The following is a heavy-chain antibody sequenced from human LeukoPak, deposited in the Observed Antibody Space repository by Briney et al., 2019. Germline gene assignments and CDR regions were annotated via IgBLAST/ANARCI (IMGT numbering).Heavy chain of an antibody. CDR3: AKDKDSGWPSDAFDI. Sequence: PGGSLRLSCAASEFTFSSFGMHWDRQAPGKGLEWVAVISYDGSNKYYADSVKGRFTISRDNSKNTLYLQMNTLRADDTAIYYCAKDKDSGWPSDAFDIWGQGTMVTVSS. CDR2: ISYDGSNK. D-gene: IGHD6-19*01. V-gene: IGHV3-30*18. J-gene: IGHJ3*02. CDR1: EFTFSSFG.